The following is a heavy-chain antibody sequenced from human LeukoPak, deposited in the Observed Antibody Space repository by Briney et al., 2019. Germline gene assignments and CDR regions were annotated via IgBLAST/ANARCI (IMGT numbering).Heavy chain of an antibody. CDR3: ARDRFGAIVVVPAATSGVHYYYYYGMDV. CDR1: GYTFTSYG. D-gene: IGHD2-2*01. V-gene: IGHV1-18*01. J-gene: IGHJ6*02. CDR2: ISAYNGNT. Sequence: ASVKVSCKASGYTFTSYGISWVRQAPGQGLEWMGWISAYNGNTNYAQKLKGRVTMTTDTSTSTAYMELRSLRSDDTAVYYCARDRFGAIVVVPAATSGVHYYYYYGMDVWGQGTTVTVSS.